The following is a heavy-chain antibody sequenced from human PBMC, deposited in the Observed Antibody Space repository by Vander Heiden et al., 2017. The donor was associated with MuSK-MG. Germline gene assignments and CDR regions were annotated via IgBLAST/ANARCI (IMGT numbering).Heavy chain of an antibody. Sequence: QEQLVESGGGVVQPGQSLRLSCAASGFTFRNYPIHWVRQAPGKGLEWVALISYDGVNTYYTHSVKDRFTLSRDNSKNVLFLQLDSLRPEDTALYFCTRDRGGGLRYDASDIWGQGTMVTVSS. D-gene: IGHD3-16*01. V-gene: IGHV3-30*04. CDR1: GFTFRNYP. J-gene: IGHJ3*02. CDR2: ISYDGVNT. CDR3: TRDRGGGLRYDASDI.